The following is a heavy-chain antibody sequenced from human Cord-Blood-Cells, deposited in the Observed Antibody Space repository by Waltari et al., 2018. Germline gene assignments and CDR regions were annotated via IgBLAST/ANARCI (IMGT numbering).Heavy chain of an antibody. CDR2: IYYSGST. CDR3: AREDVGATTSSYDY. V-gene: IGHV4-30-4*01. D-gene: IGHD1-26*01. CDR1: GGSISSGDYY. J-gene: IGHJ4*02. Sequence: QVQLQESGPGLVKPSQTLSLTCTVSGGSISSGDYYWSLISQPHRKGLEWIGYIYYSGSTYYNPSLKSRVTISVDTSKNQFSLKLSSVTAADTAVYYCAREDVGATTSSYDYWGQGTLVTVSS.